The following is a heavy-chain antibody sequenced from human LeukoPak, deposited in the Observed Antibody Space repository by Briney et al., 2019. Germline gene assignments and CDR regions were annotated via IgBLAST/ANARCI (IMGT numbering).Heavy chain of an antibody. CDR2: IYYSGST. CDR3: AREKDHAFDI. J-gene: IGHJ3*02. V-gene: IGHV4-59*01. CDR1: GGSISSYY. Sequence: PSETLSLTCTVSGGSISSYYWSWIRQPPGKRLEWIGYIYYSGSTNYNPSLKSRVTISVDTSKNQFSLKLSSVTAADTAVYYCAREKDHAFDIWGQGTMVTVSS.